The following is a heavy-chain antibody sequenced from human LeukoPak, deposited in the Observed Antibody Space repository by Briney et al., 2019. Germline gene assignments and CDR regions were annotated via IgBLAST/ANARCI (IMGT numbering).Heavy chain of an antibody. CDR3: ARCDPGIAAAGTMDGVYFDY. J-gene: IGHJ4*02. Sequence: SETLSLTCTVSGGSISSYYWSWIRQPPGKGLEWIGYIYYSGSTNYNPSLKSRVTISVDTSKNQFSLKLSSVTAVDTAVYYCARCDPGIAAAGTMDGVYFDYWGQGTLVTVSS. CDR2: IYYSGST. D-gene: IGHD6-13*01. CDR1: GGSISSYY. V-gene: IGHV4-59*08.